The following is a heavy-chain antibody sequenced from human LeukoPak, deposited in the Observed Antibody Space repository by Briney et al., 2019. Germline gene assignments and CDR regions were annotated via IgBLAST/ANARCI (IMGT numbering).Heavy chain of an antibody. Sequence: SVKVSCKASGGTFSSYAISWVRQAPGQGLEWMGRIIPILGIANYAQKFQGRVTITADKSTSTAYMELSSLRSEDTAVYYCARNGETYYDFWSGTSWFDPWGQGTLVAVSS. J-gene: IGHJ5*02. V-gene: IGHV1-69*04. CDR2: IIPILGIA. D-gene: IGHD3-3*01. CDR3: ARNGETYYDFWSGTSWFDP. CDR1: GGTFSSYA.